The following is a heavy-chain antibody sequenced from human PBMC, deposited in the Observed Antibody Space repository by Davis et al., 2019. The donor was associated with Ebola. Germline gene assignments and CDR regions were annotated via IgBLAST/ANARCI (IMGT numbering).Heavy chain of an antibody. CDR1: GFTFSSYW. Sequence: GRSLRLSCAASGFTFSSYWMSWVRQAPGKGLEWVANIKQDGSEKYYVDSVKGRFTISRDNAKNSLYLQMNSLRAEDTAVYYCARDSFVILEWSEYYFDYWGQGTLVTVSS. V-gene: IGHV3-7*03. D-gene: IGHD3-3*01. CDR2: IKQDGSEK. J-gene: IGHJ4*02. CDR3: ARDSFVILEWSEYYFDY.